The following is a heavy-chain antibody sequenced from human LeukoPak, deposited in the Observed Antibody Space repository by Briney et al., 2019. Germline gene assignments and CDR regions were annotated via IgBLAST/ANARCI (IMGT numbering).Heavy chain of an antibody. V-gene: IGHV4-59*01. CDR1: GGSISSYY. J-gene: IGHJ6*02. CDR3: ARGDWVGYYYYYGMDV. CDR2: IYYSGST. Sequence: SETLSLTCTVSGGSISSYYWSWIRQPPGKGLEWIGYIYYSGSTNYNPSLKSRVTISVDTSKNQFSLKLSSVTAADTAVYYCARGDWVGYYYYYGMDVWGQGTTVAVSS. D-gene: IGHD1-26*01.